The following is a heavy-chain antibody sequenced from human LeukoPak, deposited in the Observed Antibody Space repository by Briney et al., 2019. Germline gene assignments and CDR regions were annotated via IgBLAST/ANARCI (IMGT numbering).Heavy chain of an antibody. J-gene: IGHJ5*01. Sequence: ASVKVSCKASGYTFTIYGISWVRQAPGQGLEWMGWISAYNGNTNYAQKLQGRVTMTTDTSTSTAYMELRSLRSDDTAVYYCASVMDLYENWLLSRVQGTLVTVSS. V-gene: IGHV1-18*01. CDR2: ISAYNGNT. D-gene: IGHD3-16*01. CDR3: ASVMDLYENWLLS. CDR1: GYTFTIYG.